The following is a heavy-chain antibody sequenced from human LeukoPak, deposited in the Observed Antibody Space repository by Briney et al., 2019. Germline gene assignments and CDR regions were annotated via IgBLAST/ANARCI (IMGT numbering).Heavy chain of an antibody. J-gene: IGHJ4*02. CDR1: DSMSRRFK. CDR3: ARGGYNYGAVFDY. CDR2: ISDDSSTI. V-gene: IGHV3-48*01. Sequence: GGSLRLSCAASDSMSRRFKMNWVRQAPGKGLDWVSYISDDSSTIHYADSVKGRFTISRDNAENSLYLQMNSLRAEDTAVYYCARGGYNYGAVFDYWGQGTLVTVSS. D-gene: IGHD5-18*01.